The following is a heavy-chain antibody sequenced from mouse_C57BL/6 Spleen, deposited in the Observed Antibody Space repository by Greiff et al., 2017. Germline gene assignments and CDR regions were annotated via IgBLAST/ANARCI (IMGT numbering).Heavy chain of an antibody. V-gene: IGHV1-82*01. CDR2: IYPGDGDT. CDR3: ANYDYDVEDYAMDY. J-gene: IGHJ4*01. Sequence: QVQLQQSGPELVKPGASVKISCKASGYAFSSSWMNWVKQRPGKGLEWIGRIYPGDGDTNYNGKFKGKATLTADKSSSTAYMQLSSLTSEDSAVYFCANYDYDVEDYAMDYWGQGTSVTVSS. CDR1: GYAFSSSW. D-gene: IGHD2-4*01.